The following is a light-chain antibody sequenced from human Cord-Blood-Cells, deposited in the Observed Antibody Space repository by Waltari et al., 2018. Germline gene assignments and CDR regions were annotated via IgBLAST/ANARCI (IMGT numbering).Light chain of an antibody. CDR3: QQYYSTPLT. CDR1: QSVLYSSNNKNY. J-gene: IGKJ4*01. V-gene: IGKV4-1*01. CDR2: WAS. Sequence: DIVMTQPPDSLAVSLGERATINCKSSQSVLYSSNNKNYLAWYQQKPGQPPKLLISWASTRESGVPDRFSGSGSGTDFTLTISSLQAEDVAVYYCQQYYSTPLTFGGGTKVEIK.